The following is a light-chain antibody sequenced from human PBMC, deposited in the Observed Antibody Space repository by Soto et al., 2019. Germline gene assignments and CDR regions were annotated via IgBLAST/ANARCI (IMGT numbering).Light chain of an antibody. CDR1: SSDVGGYNY. Sequence: QSVLTQPASVSGSPGQSITISCTGTSSDVGGYNYVSWYQQHPGKAPKLMIYEVSNRPSGVSNRFSGSKSGNTASLTISGLXAEDEAHYYCSSYTSSSTLYVFGTGTRSPS. J-gene: IGLJ1*01. CDR2: EVS. V-gene: IGLV2-14*01. CDR3: SSYTSSSTLYV.